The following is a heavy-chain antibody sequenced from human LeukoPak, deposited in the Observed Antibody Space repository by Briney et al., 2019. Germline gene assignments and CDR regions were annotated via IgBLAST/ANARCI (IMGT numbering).Heavy chain of an antibody. CDR1: GFIFSSYE. Sequence: GGSLRLSCAASGFIFSSYEMNWVRQAPGKGLEWVSYVSGSGSTIYYADSVKGRFTISRDNAKNSLYLQMNSLRAEDTAVYYCARGQRRVVPAAIKFSWFDPWGQGTLVTVSS. D-gene: IGHD2-2*02. CDR2: VSGSGSTI. CDR3: ARGQRRVVPAAIKFSWFDP. V-gene: IGHV3-48*03. J-gene: IGHJ5*02.